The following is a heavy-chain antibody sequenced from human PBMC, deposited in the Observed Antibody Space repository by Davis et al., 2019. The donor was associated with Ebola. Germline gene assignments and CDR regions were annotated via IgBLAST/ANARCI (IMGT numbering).Heavy chain of an antibody. V-gene: IGHV1-69*04. CDR2: ITPILGIA. CDR3: ARARDGYNSDYYYGMDV. D-gene: IGHD5-24*01. CDR1: GYTFTSYY. J-gene: IGHJ6*02. Sequence: AASVKVSCKASGYTFTSYYMHWVRQAPGQGLEWMGRITPILGIANYAQKFQGRVTITADKSTSTAYMELSSLRSEDTAVYYCARARDGYNSDYYYGMDVWGQGTTVTVSS.